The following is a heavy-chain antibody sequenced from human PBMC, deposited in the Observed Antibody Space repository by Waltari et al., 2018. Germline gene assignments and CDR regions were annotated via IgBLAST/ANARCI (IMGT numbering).Heavy chain of an antibody. CDR3: ARGELGLRRFDY. Sequence: VQLQESGPGLVQPSQTLSLTCTVSGDSINRRAYYWTWIRPPAGKGLEWIGYIYRDRITNYNPSLIGRLTMSLDTSKTQFSLKLSFVTAADTAVYYCARGELGLRRFDYWGRGALVTVSS. D-gene: IGHD7-27*01. CDR2: IYRDRIT. V-gene: IGHV4-61*09. CDR1: GDSINRRAYY. J-gene: IGHJ4*02.